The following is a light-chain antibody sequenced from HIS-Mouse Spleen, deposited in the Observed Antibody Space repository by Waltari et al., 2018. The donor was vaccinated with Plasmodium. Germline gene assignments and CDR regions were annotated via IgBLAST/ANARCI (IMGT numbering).Light chain of an antibody. V-gene: IGKV3-15*01. Sequence: EIVMTQSPATLSVSPGERATLSCRASQSVSSNLAWYQQKPGTAPRLLISGASTRATGSPARFSGSGSGKELTLTISSMQSEDFAVYYCQQYNNWPRGTFGQGTKVEIK. CDR3: QQYNNWPRGT. J-gene: IGKJ1*01. CDR2: GAS. CDR1: QSVSSN.